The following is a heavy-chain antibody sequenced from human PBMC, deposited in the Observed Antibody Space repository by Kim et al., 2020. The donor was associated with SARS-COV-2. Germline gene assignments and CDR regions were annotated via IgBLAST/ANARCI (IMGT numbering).Heavy chain of an antibody. CDR2: IIPIFGTA. CDR3: ARVRIAARPSPVYYYYGMDV. V-gene: IGHV1-69*13. Sequence: SVKLSCKASGGTFSSYAISWVRQAPGQGLEWMGGIIPIFGTANYAQKFQGRVTITADESTSTAYMELSSLRSEDTAVYYCARVRIAARPSPVYYYYGMDVWGQGTTVTVSS. D-gene: IGHD6-6*01. J-gene: IGHJ6*02. CDR1: GGTFSSYA.